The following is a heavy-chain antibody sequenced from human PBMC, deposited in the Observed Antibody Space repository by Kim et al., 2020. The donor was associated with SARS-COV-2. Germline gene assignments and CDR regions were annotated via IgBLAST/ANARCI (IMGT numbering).Heavy chain of an antibody. V-gene: IGHV4-34*01. Sequence: SETLSLTCAVYGGSFSGYYWSWIRQPPGKGLEWIGEINHSGSTNYNPSLKSRVTISVDTSKNQFSLKLSSVTAADTAVYYCARGYAVLRYFDWLLPNGFDPRAGATL. CDR1: GGSFSGYY. J-gene: IGHJ5*02. D-gene: IGHD3-9*01. CDR2: INHSGST. CDR3: ARGYAVLRYFDWLLPNGFDP.